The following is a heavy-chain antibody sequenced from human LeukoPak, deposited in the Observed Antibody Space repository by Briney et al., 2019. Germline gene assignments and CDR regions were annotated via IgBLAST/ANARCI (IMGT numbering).Heavy chain of an antibody. CDR2: INSDGSST. V-gene: IGHV3-74*01. D-gene: IGHD6-19*01. Sequence: SGGSLRLSCAASGFTFSSYWMHWVRQAPGKGLVWVSRINSDGSSTSYADSVKGRFTISRDNAKNTLYLQMNSLRAEDTAVYYCARDGVGVAGTPYWYFDLWGRGTLVTVSS. J-gene: IGHJ2*01. CDR3: ARDGVGVAGTPYWYFDL. CDR1: GFTFSSYW.